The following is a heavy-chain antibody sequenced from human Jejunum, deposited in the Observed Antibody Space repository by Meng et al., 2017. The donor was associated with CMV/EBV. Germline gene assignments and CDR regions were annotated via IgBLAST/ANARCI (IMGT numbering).Heavy chain of an antibody. CDR1: GLAVSDNR. CDR2: LYEGGSA. V-gene: IGHV3-53*01. Sequence: SGLAVSDNRMTWVRQVAGQGLQWVSTLYEGGSAHYAPSVEGRFSISKDNSGNMVYLQMNSLRVEDTAVYYCAREQMGAWRGYFDCWGQGSLVTVSS. D-gene: IGHD3-3*01. J-gene: IGHJ4*02. CDR3: AREQMGAWRGYFDC.